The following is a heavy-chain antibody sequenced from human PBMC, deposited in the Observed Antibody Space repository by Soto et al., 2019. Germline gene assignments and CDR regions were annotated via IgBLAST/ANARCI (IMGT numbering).Heavy chain of an antibody. CDR2: ISFNGRKK. CDR3: ARDWLRRDDILTPSWNFNL. Sequence: QEQQVESGGGVVRPGKSLRLSCEASGFNFTYNAMHWVRQAPGKGLEWVAVISFNGRKKFYARSVKGRFTISRDNSKNTLYLQINNLRPGDTAVYYCARDWLRRDDILTPSWNFNLWGQGTLVTAS. V-gene: IGHV3-30*04. CDR1: GFNFTYNA. D-gene: IGHD3-9*01. J-gene: IGHJ2*01.